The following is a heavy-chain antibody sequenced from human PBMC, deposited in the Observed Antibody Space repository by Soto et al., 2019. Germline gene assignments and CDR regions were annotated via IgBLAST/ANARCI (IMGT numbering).Heavy chain of an antibody. CDR1: GFTLSSYG. D-gene: IGHD3-22*01. CDR3: AKDYSSRTITTGYDY. V-gene: IGHV3-30*18. Sequence: PGGSLRLSCAASGFTLSSYGMHWVRQAPGKGLEWVAVISYDGSNKYYADSVKGRFTISRDNSKNTLYLQMNSLRAEDTAVYYCAKDYSSRTITTGYDYWGQGTLVTVS. CDR2: ISYDGSNK. J-gene: IGHJ4*02.